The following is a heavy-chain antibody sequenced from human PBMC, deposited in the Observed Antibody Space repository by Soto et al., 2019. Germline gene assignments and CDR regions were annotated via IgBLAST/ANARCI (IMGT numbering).Heavy chain of an antibody. Sequence: ASVKVSCKVSGYTLTELSMHWVRQAPGKGLEWMGGFDPEDGGTIYAQKFQGRVTMTEDTSTDTAYMELSSLRSEDTAVYYCAREKGGGSYLDYWGQGTLVTSPQ. J-gene: IGHJ4*02. CDR1: GYTLTELS. CDR3: AREKGGGSYLDY. V-gene: IGHV1-24*01. D-gene: IGHD1-26*01. CDR2: FDPEDGGT.